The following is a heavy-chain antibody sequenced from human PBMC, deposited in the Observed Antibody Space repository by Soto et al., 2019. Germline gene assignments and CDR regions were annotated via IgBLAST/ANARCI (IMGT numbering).Heavy chain of an antibody. V-gene: IGHV1-18*01. Sequence: ASVKVSCKASGYTFTSYGISWVRQAPGQGLEWMGWISAYNGNTNYAQKLQGRVTMTTDTSTSTAYMELRSLRSDDTAVYYCARDIRDYYDSSGNTGGEFDYWGQGTLVTVSS. D-gene: IGHD3-22*01. CDR1: GYTFTSYG. J-gene: IGHJ4*02. CDR3: ARDIRDYYDSSGNTGGEFDY. CDR2: ISAYNGNT.